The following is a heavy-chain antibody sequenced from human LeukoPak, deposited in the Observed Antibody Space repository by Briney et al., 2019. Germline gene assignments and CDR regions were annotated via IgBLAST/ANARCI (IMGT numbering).Heavy chain of an antibody. Sequence: GGSLRLSCAASGFTFSSYDVHWVRQATGKGLEWVSAIGTAGDTYYPGSVKGRFTISRENAKNSLYLQMSSLRAEDTAVYYCAKDFVARNGVYDAFDVWGQGKMVSVS. CDR1: GFTFSSYD. D-gene: IGHD5-24*01. J-gene: IGHJ3*01. CDR3: AKDFVARNGVYDAFDV. CDR2: IGTAGDT. V-gene: IGHV3-13*01.